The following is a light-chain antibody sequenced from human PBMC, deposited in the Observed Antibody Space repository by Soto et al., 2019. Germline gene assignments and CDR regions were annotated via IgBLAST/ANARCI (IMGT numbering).Light chain of an antibody. CDR2: DAS. Sequence: EIVLTQSPGTLSLSPGEGATLSCRASQSVNSNYLAWYQHKPGQTPRLLIFDASRRATGIPDRFSGSGSGTVFTLTISRLEPEDFAVYYCQHYVGSLSRTFGGGTKVDIK. CDR1: QSVNSNY. CDR3: QHYVGSLSRT. J-gene: IGKJ4*01. V-gene: IGKV3-20*01.